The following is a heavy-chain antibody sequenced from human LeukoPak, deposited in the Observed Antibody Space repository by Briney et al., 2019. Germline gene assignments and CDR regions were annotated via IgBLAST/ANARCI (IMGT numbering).Heavy chain of an antibody. V-gene: IGHV3-48*04. D-gene: IGHD5-18*01. CDR3: ARVHNYAFDI. Sequence: GGSLRLSCTASGFPFIEYSMNWVRQAPGKGLEWISYIGISSGNTKYADSVKGRFTISADNAKNSLYLQMNSLRVEDTAVYYCARVHNYAFDIWGQGTLVSVSS. CDR2: IGISSGNT. J-gene: IGHJ4*02. CDR1: GFPFIEYS.